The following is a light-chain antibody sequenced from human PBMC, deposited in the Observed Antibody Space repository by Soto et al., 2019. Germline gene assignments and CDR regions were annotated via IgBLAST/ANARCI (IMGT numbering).Light chain of an antibody. V-gene: IGKV1-8*01. J-gene: IGKJ1*01. Sequence: IRMTQSPSSLSASTGDRVSITCRASQGISSYLAWYQQKPGKAPKLLIYAASTLQSGVPSRFSGSVSGTEGTLTISSLKTNDGATYDCQQSNSYAWTFGQGTKVDNK. CDR1: QGISSY. CDR3: QQSNSYAWT. CDR2: AAS.